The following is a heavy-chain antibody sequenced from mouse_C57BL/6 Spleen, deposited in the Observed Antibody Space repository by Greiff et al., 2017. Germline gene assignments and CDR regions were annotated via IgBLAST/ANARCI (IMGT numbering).Heavy chain of an antibody. D-gene: IGHD1-1*01. J-gene: IGHJ4*01. CDR2: IRNKANGYTT. CDR1: GFTFTDYY. V-gene: IGHV7-3*01. CDR3: ARSRITTVVATDYAMDY. Sequence: DVHLVESGGGLVQPGGSLSLSCAASGFTFTDYYMSWVRQPPGKALEWLGFIRNKANGYTTEYSASVKGRFTISRDNSQSILYLQMNALRAEDSATYYCARSRITTVVATDYAMDYWGQGTSVTVSS.